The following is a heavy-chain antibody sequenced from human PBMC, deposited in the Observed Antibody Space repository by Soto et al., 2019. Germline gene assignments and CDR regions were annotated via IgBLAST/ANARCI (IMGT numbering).Heavy chain of an antibody. Sequence: EGSLRLSCAASGFTFSSYGMHWVRQAPGKGLEWVAVIWYDGSNKYYADSVKGRFTISRDNSKNTLYLQMNSLRAEDTAVYYCARDPLCTNGVCYTRYYYMDVWGKGTTVTVSS. CDR3: ARDPLCTNGVCYTRYYYMDV. CDR2: IWYDGSNK. D-gene: IGHD2-8*01. CDR1: GFTFSSYG. V-gene: IGHV3-33*01. J-gene: IGHJ6*03.